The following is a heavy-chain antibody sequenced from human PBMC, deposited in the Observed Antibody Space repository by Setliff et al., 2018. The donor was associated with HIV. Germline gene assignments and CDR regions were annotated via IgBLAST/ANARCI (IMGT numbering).Heavy chain of an antibody. D-gene: IGHD5-18*01. J-gene: IGHJ4*02. V-gene: IGHV1-18*01. CDR3: ARQSWIQLWSVIDY. Sequence: ASVKVSCKASGYTFTNYGISWVRQAPGQGLEWMGWISGYNGNTNHVQRFKGRVTMTADTSTSTAYMELGSLRSDDTAVYYCARQSWIQLWSVIDYWGQGTVVTVSS. CDR2: ISGYNGNT. CDR1: GYTFTNYG.